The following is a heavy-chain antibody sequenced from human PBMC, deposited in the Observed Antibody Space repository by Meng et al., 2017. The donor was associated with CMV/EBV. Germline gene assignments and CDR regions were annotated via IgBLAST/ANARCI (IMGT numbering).Heavy chain of an antibody. CDR1: GDTSRTYA. Sequence: SCQSSGDTSRTYALSWVRQAPGQGLEWMGGIIPFFHTTYYAQKFQDRVIFTSDEDTKTVYMELRSLRSEDTAVYFCTGGANWGSPFDHWGQGALVTVSS. CDR3: TGGANWGSPFDH. D-gene: IGHD7-27*01. J-gene: IGHJ4*02. CDR2: IIPFFHTT. V-gene: IGHV1-69*01.